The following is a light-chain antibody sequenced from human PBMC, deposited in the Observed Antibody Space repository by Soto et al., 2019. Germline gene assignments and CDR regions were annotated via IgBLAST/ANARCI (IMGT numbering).Light chain of an antibody. Sequence: DIVMTQSPDSLAVSLGERATINCKSSQSVLYSSNNKNYLAWYQQKPGQPPKLLIYWASTRESGVPDRFSGRWSGTDFTLTIISLQAEDVAVYYCQQYYSSPRTFGGGTKVDIK. CDR2: WAS. CDR3: QQYYSSPRT. V-gene: IGKV4-1*01. CDR1: QSVLYSSNNKNY. J-gene: IGKJ4*01.